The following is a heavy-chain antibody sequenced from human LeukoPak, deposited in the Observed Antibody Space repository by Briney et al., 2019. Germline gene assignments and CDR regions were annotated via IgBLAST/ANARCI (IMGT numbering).Heavy chain of an antibody. CDR1: GGSISGYY. CDR2: IYSRGST. CDR3: AREGYYGSGSYSLMDV. D-gene: IGHD3-10*01. Sequence: SETLSLTCTVSGGSISGYYWNWIRQPAGKGLEWIGRIYSRGSTNYNPSLKSRVTMSVDTSKNQFSLKLSSVTAADTAVYYCAREGYYGSGSYSLMDVWGQGTTVTVSS. V-gene: IGHV4-4*07. J-gene: IGHJ6*02.